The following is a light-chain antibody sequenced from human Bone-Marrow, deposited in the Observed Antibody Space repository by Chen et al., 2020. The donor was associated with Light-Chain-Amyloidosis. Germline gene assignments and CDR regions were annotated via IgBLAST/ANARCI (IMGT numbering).Light chain of an antibody. CDR2: RDT. J-gene: IGLJ2*01. CDR3: QSADSSGTYEVI. Sequence: SYELTQSPSLSVSPGQPARITCSGDDLPTKYAYWYQQKPGQAPVLVIHRDTERPSGISERFSGSSSGTTATLTISGVQAEDEADYHCQSADSSGTYEVIFGGGTKLTVL. CDR1: DLPTKY. V-gene: IGLV3-25*03.